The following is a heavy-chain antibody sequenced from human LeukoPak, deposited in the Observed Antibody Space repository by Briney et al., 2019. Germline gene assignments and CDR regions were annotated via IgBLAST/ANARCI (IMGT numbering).Heavy chain of an antibody. CDR1: GFAVSSNY. D-gene: IGHD1-26*01. J-gene: IGHJ4*02. V-gene: IGHV3-53*01. Sequence: GGSLRLSCAASGFAVSSNYMSWVRQAPGKGLEWVSVIYSGGSTYYADSVKGRFTISRDNSKNTLYLQMNSLRAEDTAVYYCAKGPIYSGSYYFDYWGQGTLVTVSS. CDR3: AKGPIYSGSYYFDY. CDR2: IYSGGST.